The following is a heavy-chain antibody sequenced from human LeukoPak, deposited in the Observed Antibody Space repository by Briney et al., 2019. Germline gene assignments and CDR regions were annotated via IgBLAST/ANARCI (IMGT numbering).Heavy chain of an antibody. CDR2: IYSGGST. V-gene: IGHV3-66*01. D-gene: IGHD1-26*01. CDR3: ARDRLTRDSGSRGD. CDR1: GFTVSGNY. J-gene: IGHJ4*02. Sequence: PGGSLRLSCAASGFTVSGNYMSWVRQAPGKGLEWVSVIYSGGSTYYADSVKGRFTISRDNSKNTLYLQMNSLRAEDTAVYYCARDRLTRDSGSRGDWGQGTLVTVSS.